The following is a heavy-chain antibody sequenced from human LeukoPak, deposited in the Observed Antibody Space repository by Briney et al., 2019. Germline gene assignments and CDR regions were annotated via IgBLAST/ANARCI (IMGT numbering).Heavy chain of an antibody. CDR1: GFTVSSNY. CDR3: ASTERAEYYDFWSGYYRYYGMDV. D-gene: IGHD3-3*01. J-gene: IGHJ6*02. Sequence: GGSLRLSCAASGFTVSSNYMSWVRQAPGKGMEWVSVIYRGGSTYSPVSLNPLFTISTYNSKNSLYLQINSLRAEHTAVYYCASTERAEYYDFWSGYYRYYGMDVWGQGTTVTVSS. V-gene: IGHV3-53*01. CDR2: IYRGGST.